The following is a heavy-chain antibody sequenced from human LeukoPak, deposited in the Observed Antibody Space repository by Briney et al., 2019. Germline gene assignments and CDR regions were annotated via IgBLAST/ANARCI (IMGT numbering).Heavy chain of an antibody. CDR2: ISAYNGNT. D-gene: IGHD6-19*01. J-gene: IGHJ4*02. CDR3: AKDTGFSSAWPPDY. V-gene: IGHV1-18*01. CDR1: GYTFTTSA. Sequence: ASVKVSCKASGYTFTTSAMSWVRQTPGQGLEWMGWISAYNGNTNYAQNLQGRVTMTTDTSTSTAYMELRSLRSDDTAVYYCAKDTGFSSAWPPDYWGQGTLVTVSS.